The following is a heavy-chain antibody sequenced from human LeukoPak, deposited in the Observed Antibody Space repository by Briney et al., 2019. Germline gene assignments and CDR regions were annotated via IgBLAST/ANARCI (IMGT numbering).Heavy chain of an antibody. V-gene: IGHV3-7*05. CDR3: ARGRGLDY. CDR2: IKQDGTEK. J-gene: IGHJ4*02. Sequence: GGSLRLSCAASGFTFSSFWMSWVRQAPGKGLEWVANIKQDGTEKYFVDSVKGRFTISRDSAENSLYLQLNSLRAEDTAVYYCARGRGLDYWGQGTLVTVSS. CDR1: GFTFSSFW.